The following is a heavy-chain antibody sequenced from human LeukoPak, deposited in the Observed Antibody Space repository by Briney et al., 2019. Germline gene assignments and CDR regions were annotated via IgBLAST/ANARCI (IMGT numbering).Heavy chain of an antibody. D-gene: IGHD3-10*01. CDR1: GLTFSSYA. CDR2: ISSNGGST. CDR3: ARAYKDYYGSGSVRDGMDV. Sequence: GSLRLSCAASGLTFSSYAMHWVRQAPGKGLEYVSAISSNGGSTYYANSVKGRFTISRDNSKNTLYLQMGSLRAEDMAVYYCARAYKDYYGSGSVRDGMDVWGQGTTVTVSS. J-gene: IGHJ6*02. V-gene: IGHV3-64*01.